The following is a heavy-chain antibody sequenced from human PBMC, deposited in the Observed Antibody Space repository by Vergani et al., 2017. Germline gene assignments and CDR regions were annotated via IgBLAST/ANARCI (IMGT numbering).Heavy chain of an antibody. Sequence: QVQVVQSGAEVKKSGASVKVSCKTSGYTFSNYYMHWVRQAPGQGLEWMGIINPSGGHTNHAQKIQGRVNMTRDTSTSTVYMELGSLRSEDTGIYYCARGDYGILTGYRYWGQGTLVTVSA. D-gene: IGHD3-9*01. CDR3: ARGDYGILTGYRY. CDR1: GYTFSNYY. CDR2: INPSGGHT. J-gene: IGHJ4*02. V-gene: IGHV1-46*03.